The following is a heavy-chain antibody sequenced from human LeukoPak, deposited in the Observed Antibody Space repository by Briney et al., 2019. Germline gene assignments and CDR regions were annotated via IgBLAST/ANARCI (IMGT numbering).Heavy chain of an antibody. V-gene: IGHV3-11*04. Sequence: KAGGSLRLSCAASGFTSSDYYMSWIRQAPGKGLEWVSYISSSGSTIYYADSVKGRFTISRDNAKNSLYLQMNSLRAEDTAVYYCARDWPGYCSGGSCYSGYFDYWGQGTLVTVSS. CDR1: GFTSSDYY. CDR3: ARDWPGYCSGGSCYSGYFDY. CDR2: ISSSGSTI. D-gene: IGHD2-15*01. J-gene: IGHJ4*02.